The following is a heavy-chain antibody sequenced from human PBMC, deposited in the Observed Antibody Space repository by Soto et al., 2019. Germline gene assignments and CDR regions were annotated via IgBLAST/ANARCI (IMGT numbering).Heavy chain of an antibody. J-gene: IGHJ5*02. CDR2: IKQDGSEK. CDR1: GFTFSSYW. D-gene: IGHD1-26*01. Sequence: SGGSLRLSCAASGFTFSSYWMSWVRQAPGKGLEWVANIKQDGSEKYYVDSVKGRFTISRDNAKNSLYLQMNSLRAEDTAVYYCARDGSGSYSPLVSWGQGTLVTVSS. CDR3: ARDGSGSYSPLVS. V-gene: IGHV3-7*03.